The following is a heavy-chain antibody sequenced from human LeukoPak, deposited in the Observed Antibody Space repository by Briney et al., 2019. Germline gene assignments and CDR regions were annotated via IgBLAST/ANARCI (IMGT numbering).Heavy chain of an antibody. Sequence: SQTLPLTCTVSGGSISSGSYYWSWIRQPAGKGLEWIGRIYTSGSTNYNPSLKSRVTISVDTSKNQFSLKLSSVTAADTAVYYCARIAAAGPSYYYYYMDVWGKGTTVTVSS. CDR1: GGSISSGSYY. J-gene: IGHJ6*03. D-gene: IGHD6-13*01. CDR2: IYTSGST. V-gene: IGHV4-61*02. CDR3: ARIAAAGPSYYYYYMDV.